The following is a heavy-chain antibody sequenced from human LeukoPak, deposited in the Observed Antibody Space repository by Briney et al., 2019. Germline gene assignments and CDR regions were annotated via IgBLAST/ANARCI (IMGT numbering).Heavy chain of an antibody. CDR3: ARDTALATTDY. D-gene: IGHD5-24*01. CDR2: IGPCNGNT. Sequence: ASVKVSCKASGYTFISYGINWVRQAPGQGLEWMGWIGPCNGNTNYTQKFQGRVTMTTDTSTSTAYMELRSLRSDDTAVYYCARDTALATTDYWGQGTLVTVSS. CDR1: GYTFISYG. J-gene: IGHJ4*02. V-gene: IGHV1-18*01.